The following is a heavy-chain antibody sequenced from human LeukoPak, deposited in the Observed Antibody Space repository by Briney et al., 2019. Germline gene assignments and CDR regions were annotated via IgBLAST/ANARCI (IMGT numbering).Heavy chain of an antibody. Sequence: GGSLRLSCAASGFTFSSYSMNWVRQAPGKGLEWVSYISSSSSTIYYADSVKGRFTISRDNAKNSLYLQMNSLRAEDTAVYYCASPKNPNWNYYYGMDVWGQGTTVTVPS. CDR3: ASPKNPNWNYYYGMDV. CDR2: ISSSSSTI. CDR1: GFTFSSYS. V-gene: IGHV3-48*01. J-gene: IGHJ6*02. D-gene: IGHD1-1*01.